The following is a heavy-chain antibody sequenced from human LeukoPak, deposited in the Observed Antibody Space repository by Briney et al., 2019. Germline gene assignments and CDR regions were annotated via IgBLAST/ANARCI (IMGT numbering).Heavy chain of an antibody. J-gene: IGHJ5*02. Sequence: GASVKVSCTASGYTFTSYAMHWVRQAPGQRLEWMGWINAGNGNTKYSQKFQGRVTITRDTSASTAYMELSSLRSEDTAVYYCARWDYDFWSGKRWFDPWGQGTLVTVSS. V-gene: IGHV1-3*01. CDR1: GYTFTSYA. D-gene: IGHD3-3*01. CDR3: ARWDYDFWSGKRWFDP. CDR2: INAGNGNT.